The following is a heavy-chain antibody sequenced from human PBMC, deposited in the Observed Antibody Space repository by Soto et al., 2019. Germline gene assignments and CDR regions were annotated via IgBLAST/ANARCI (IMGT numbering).Heavy chain of an antibody. CDR1: GCSISSYY. Sequence: SETLSLTCTVSGCSISSYYWSWIRQPPGKGLEWIGYIYYSGSTNYNPSLKSRVTISVDTSKNQFSLKLSSVTAADTAVYYCARRYGYSFDYWGQGTLVTVSS. D-gene: IGHD1-1*01. CDR3: ARRYGYSFDY. V-gene: IGHV4-59*08. CDR2: IYYSGST. J-gene: IGHJ4*02.